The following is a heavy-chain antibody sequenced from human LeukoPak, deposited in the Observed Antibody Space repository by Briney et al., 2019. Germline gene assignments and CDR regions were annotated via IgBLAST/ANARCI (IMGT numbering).Heavy chain of an antibody. CDR2: ISSSSAYI. CDR1: GFTFSRYY. J-gene: IGHJ4*02. D-gene: IGHD4-17*01. V-gene: IGHV3-21*01. Sequence: GGSLRLSCAASGFTFSRYYMTWVRQAPGKGLEWVSSISSSSAYIYYEDSVKGRFSISRDNAKNPLYLQIHSLRAEDTAVYYCARDRNYGTFDFWGQGTLVTVSS. CDR3: ARDRNYGTFDF.